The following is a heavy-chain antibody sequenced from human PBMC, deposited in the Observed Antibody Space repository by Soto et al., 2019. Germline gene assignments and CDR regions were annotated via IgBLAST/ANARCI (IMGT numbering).Heavy chain of an antibody. D-gene: IGHD3-10*01. Sequence: GASVKVSCKASEGTFSSYAISWVRQAPGQGLEWMGGIIPIFGTANYAQKFQGRVTITADESTSTAYMELSSLRSEDTAVYYCARDLRKFTSAGENFDYWGQGTLVTVSS. CDR1: EGTFSSYA. CDR2: IIPIFGTA. CDR3: ARDLRKFTSAGENFDY. J-gene: IGHJ4*02. V-gene: IGHV1-69*13.